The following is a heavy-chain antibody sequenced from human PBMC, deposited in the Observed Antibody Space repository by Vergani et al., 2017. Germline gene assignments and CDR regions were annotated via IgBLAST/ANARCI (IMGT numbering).Heavy chain of an antibody. J-gene: IGHJ4*02. D-gene: IGHD2-21*01. CDR3: ARGSCLGGNCYKPLFDY. V-gene: IGHV4-61*02. CDR1: GGSINSHNYY. Sequence: QVQLQESGPGLVKPSQTLSLTCTVSGGSINSHNYYWSWIRQPAGKGLEWIGRIHTSGSTNYNPSLKSRVTMSEDTSKNQFSLNLTSVTAADTAVYFCARGSCLGGNCYKPLFDYWGQGSLVTVSS. CDR2: IHTSGST.